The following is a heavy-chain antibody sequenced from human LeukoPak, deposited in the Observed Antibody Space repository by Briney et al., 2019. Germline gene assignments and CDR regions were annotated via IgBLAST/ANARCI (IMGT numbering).Heavy chain of an antibody. CDR3: ARDRSTVTTWVEY. CDR2: ISSSGRTI. V-gene: IGHV3-11*04. CDR1: GFTFSDYY. Sequence: GGSLRLSCAASGFTFSDYYMSWIRQAPGKGLEWVSYISSSGRTIYYADSMKGRFTISRDNAKNARYLKMNSRRAEDTAVYYCARDRSTVTTWVEYWGQGTLVTVSS. J-gene: IGHJ4*02. D-gene: IGHD4-17*01.